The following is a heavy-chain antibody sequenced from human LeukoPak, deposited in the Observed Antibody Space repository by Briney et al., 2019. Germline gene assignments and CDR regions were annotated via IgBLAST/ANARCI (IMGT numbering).Heavy chain of an antibody. V-gene: IGHV1-2*02. CDR3: ARDHGGAVIVVVNWFDP. Sequence: ASVKVSRKASGYTFTGYYMHWVRQAPGQGLEWMGWINPNSGGTNYAQKFQGRVTMTRDTSISTAYMELSRLRSDDTAVYYCARDHGGAVIVVVNWFDPWGQGTLVTVSS. D-gene: IGHD3-22*01. CDR2: INPNSGGT. J-gene: IGHJ5*02. CDR1: GYTFTGYY.